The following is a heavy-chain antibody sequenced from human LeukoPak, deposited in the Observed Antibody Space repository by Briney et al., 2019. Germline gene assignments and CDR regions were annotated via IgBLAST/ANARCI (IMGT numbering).Heavy chain of an antibody. V-gene: IGHV5-51*01. CDR3: ARTTNLGRLGIHYGMGV. Sequence: GEALKISCTGSGYSFTNHWIGWVRHMPGKGLEWRGIIYPGDSDTRYSPSFQGQVTISADKSISTAYLQWSSLKASDTAMYYCARTTNLGRLGIHYGMGVWGPGTTVTVSS. J-gene: IGHJ6*02. CDR2: IYPGDSDT. D-gene: IGHD2-8*01. CDR1: GYSFTNHW.